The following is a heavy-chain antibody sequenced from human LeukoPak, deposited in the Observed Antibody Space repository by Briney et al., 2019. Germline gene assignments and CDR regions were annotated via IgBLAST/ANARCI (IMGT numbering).Heavy chain of an antibody. D-gene: IGHD3-9*01. V-gene: IGHV1-8*02. J-gene: IGHJ5*02. CDR2: MNPNSGNT. Sequence: GASVKVSCKASGGTLSSYGINWVRQATGQGLEWMGWMNPNSGNTGYAQKFQGRVTMTRNTSISTAYMELSSLRSEDTAVYYCARDRRPSGRYFDWLLTRYNWFDPWGQGTLVTVSS. CDR1: GGTLSSYG. CDR3: ARDRRPSGRYFDWLLTRYNWFDP.